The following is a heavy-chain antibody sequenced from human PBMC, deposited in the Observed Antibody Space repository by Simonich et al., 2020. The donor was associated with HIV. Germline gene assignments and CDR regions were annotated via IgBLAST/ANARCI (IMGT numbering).Heavy chain of an antibody. J-gene: IGHJ6*02. CDR3: ARGYSGSRTSGYYSGLDL. Sequence: QVQLQESGPGLVKPSGTLSLTCTVSGGSITITNWWSWVRQPPGRGLGWVGQIFYRGNTNYNPSLRSRRTISLDKSKNQFSLKLMSVTAADSALYYCARGYSGSRTSGYYSGLDLWGQGIAVTVSS. D-gene: IGHD3-10*01. V-gene: IGHV4-4*02. CDR1: GGSITITNW. CDR2: IFYRGNT.